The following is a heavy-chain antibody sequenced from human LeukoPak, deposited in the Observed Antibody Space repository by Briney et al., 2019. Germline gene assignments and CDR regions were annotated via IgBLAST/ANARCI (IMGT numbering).Heavy chain of an antibody. Sequence: PSETLSLTCTVSGGSISSGDYYWSWIRQPPGTGLEWIGYIYYSGSTYYNPFLKSRVTISVDTSKNQFSLKLSSVTAADTAVYYCARMGYYYGSGSYNWFDPWGQGTLVTVSS. CDR3: ARMGYYYGSGSYNWFDP. D-gene: IGHD3-10*01. J-gene: IGHJ5*02. CDR1: GGSISSGDYY. CDR2: IYYSGST. V-gene: IGHV4-30-4*01.